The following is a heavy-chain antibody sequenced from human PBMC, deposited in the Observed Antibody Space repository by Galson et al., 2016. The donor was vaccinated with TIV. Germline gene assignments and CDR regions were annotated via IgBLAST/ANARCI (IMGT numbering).Heavy chain of an antibody. D-gene: IGHD3-16*01. J-gene: IGHJ3*01. CDR3: ARKMGGGHALHA. V-gene: IGHV1-69*13. Sequence: SLKVSCKASGGVVNNYAINWVRQAPGQGLQWMGGIVPLSSIVTYAPNFQGRMTITAGGKSFMELNSLTSDDTAVYYCARKMGGGHALHAWGQGTLVTVS. CDR2: IVPLSSIV. CDR1: GGVVNNYA.